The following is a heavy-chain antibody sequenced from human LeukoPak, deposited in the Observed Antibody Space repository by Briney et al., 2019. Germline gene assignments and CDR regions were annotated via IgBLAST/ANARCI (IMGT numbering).Heavy chain of an antibody. J-gene: IGHJ6*02. Sequence: GASVNVSFKASGYTFTGYYMHWVRQAPGQGLEWMGWINPNSGGTNYAQKFQGRVTMTRDTSISTAYMELSRLRSDDTAVYYCAREDSAGIAAAGTCYYGMDVWGQGPRSPSP. CDR1: GYTFTGYY. CDR3: AREDSAGIAAAGTCYYGMDV. D-gene: IGHD6-13*01. V-gene: IGHV1-2*02. CDR2: INPNSGGT.